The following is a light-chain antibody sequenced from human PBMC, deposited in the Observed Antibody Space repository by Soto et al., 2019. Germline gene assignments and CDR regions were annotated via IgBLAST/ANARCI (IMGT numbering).Light chain of an antibody. CDR2: EVS. V-gene: IGLV2-14*01. CDR1: SXDVGGYNY. CDR3: SSXTSSSTYV. J-gene: IGLJ1*01. Sequence: QSALTQPASVSGSPGQSITISCTGTSXDVGGYNYVSWYQKHPGKAPKLMIYEVSNRPSGVSNRFSGSKSGNTASLTISGLQAEDEADYYCSSXTSSSTYVFGTGTKVTVL.